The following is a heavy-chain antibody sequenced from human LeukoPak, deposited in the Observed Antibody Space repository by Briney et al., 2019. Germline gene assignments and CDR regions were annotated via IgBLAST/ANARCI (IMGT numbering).Heavy chain of an antibody. J-gene: IGHJ4*02. CDR3: ASYDISAYRDDY. D-gene: IGHD3-22*01. V-gene: IGHV5-10-1*01. CDR2: IDPSDSYS. Sequence: GESLKISCKGSGYSFTSYWISWVRQMPGKGLEWMGRIDPSDSYSNYSPSFQGHVAISADKSISTAYLQWSSLKASDTAMYYCASYDISAYRDDYWGQGTLVTVYS. CDR1: GYSFTSYW.